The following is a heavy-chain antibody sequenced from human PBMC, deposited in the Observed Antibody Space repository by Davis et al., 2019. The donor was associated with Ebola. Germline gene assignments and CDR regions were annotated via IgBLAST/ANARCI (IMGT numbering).Heavy chain of an antibody. D-gene: IGHD2-15*01. Sequence: ESLKISCAASGFTFSSYSMKWVRQAPGKGLEWLSFISSSSSYIYYADSVKGRFTISRDNGKNSLYLQMNSLRAEETAVYYCARDGGSWSYYYYRMDVWGQGTTVTVSS. V-gene: IGHV3-21*01. CDR3: ARDGGSWSYYYYRMDV. CDR1: GFTFSSYS. CDR2: ISSSSSYI. J-gene: IGHJ6*02.